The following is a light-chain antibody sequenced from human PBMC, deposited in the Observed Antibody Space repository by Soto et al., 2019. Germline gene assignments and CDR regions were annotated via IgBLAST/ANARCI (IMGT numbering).Light chain of an antibody. Sequence: QSALTQPASVSGSPGQSITISCTGTSSDVGSYNLVSWYQQHPGKAPKLMIYEGNKRPSGVPDRFSGSKSGNTASLTISGLQAEDEADYYCCSYAGSYVFGTGTKLTVL. J-gene: IGLJ1*01. CDR1: SSDVGSYNL. CDR2: EGN. CDR3: CSYAGSYV. V-gene: IGLV2-23*01.